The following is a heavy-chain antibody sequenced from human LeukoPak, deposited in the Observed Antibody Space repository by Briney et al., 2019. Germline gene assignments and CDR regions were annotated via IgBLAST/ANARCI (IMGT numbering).Heavy chain of an antibody. V-gene: IGHV3-7*01. CDR3: ARDPHTALDH. CDR1: GFTLSSYW. Sequence: GGSLSLSCAATGFTLSSYWMTWVRQAPGKGLEWVANINQDASQKYYVDSVKGRFTISRDNAKNSLFLQMNSLRAEDTAVYYCARDPHTALDHWGQGTLVTVSS. D-gene: IGHD5-18*01. CDR2: INQDASQK. J-gene: IGHJ4*02.